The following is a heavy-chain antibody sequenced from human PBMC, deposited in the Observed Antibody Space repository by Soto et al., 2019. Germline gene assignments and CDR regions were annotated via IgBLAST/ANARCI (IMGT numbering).Heavy chain of an antibody. J-gene: IGHJ4*02. CDR2: ISYDGSNK. CDR1: GFTFSSYA. CDR3: ARDPYTEYSSGWLFDY. D-gene: IGHD6-19*01. V-gene: IGHV3-30-3*01. Sequence: GGSLRLSCAASGFTFSSYAMHWVRQAPGKGLEWVAVISYDGSNKYYADSVKGRFTISRDNSKNTLYLQMNSLRAEDTAVYYCARDPYTEYSSGWLFDYWGQGTLVTVSS.